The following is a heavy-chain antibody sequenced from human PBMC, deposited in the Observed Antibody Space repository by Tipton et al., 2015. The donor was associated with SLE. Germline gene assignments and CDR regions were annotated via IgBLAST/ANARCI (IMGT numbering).Heavy chain of an antibody. CDR1: GGSFSGYY. CDR2: INHSGST. J-gene: IGHJ3*02. V-gene: IGHV4-34*01. Sequence: TLSITCAVYGGSFSGYYWSWIRQPPGKGLEWIGEINHSGSTNYNPSLKSRVTISVDTSKNQFSLQLSSVTAADTAVYYRARGGGKNTAMASNAFEIWGQGTMVTVSS. CDR3: ARGGGKNTAMASNAFEI. D-gene: IGHD5-18*01.